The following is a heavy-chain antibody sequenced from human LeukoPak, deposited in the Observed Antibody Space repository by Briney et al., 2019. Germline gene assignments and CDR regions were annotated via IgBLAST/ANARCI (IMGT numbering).Heavy chain of an antibody. CDR3: AREGGYDDFDY. CDR1: GFTFSSHW. J-gene: IGHJ4*02. D-gene: IGHD5-12*01. V-gene: IGHV3-74*01. Sequence: PGGSPRLSCAASGFTFSSHWMHWVRQAPGKGLVWVSRINSDGSSTSYADSVKGRFTISRDNAKNTLYLQMNSLRAEDTAVYYCAREGGYDDFDYWGQGTLVTVSS. CDR2: INSDGSST.